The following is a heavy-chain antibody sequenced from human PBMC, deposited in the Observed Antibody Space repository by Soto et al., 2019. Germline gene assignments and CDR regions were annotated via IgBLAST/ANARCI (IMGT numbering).Heavy chain of an antibody. D-gene: IGHD3-22*01. CDR2: IIPIVETP. CDR3: ARLSRPNYYDTSGFFKDNWFDP. CDR1: GGTFNSYD. Sequence: GASVKVSCKASGGTFNSYDINWVRQAPGQGLEWMGGIIPIVETPKYAQKFQGRVTITADESTNTVYMELSSLRSEDTAMYYCARLSRPNYYDTSGFFKDNWFDPWGQGTLVTFSS. J-gene: IGHJ5*02. V-gene: IGHV1-69*13.